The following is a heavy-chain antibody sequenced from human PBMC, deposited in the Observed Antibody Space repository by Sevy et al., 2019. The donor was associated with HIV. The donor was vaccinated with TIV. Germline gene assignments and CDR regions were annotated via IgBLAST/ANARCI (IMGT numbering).Heavy chain of an antibody. CDR2: MNPNRGNT. J-gene: IGHJ6*02. Sequence: ASVKVSCKASGYTFTSYDINWVRQATGQGLEWMGWMNPNRGNTGYAQKFQGRVTMTRNTSISTAYMELSSLRSEDTAVYYCARGPPRHDSSGYYFRHYYYGMDVWGQGTTVTVSS. CDR3: ARGPPRHDSSGYYFRHYYYGMDV. D-gene: IGHD3-22*01. V-gene: IGHV1-8*01. CDR1: GYTFTSYD.